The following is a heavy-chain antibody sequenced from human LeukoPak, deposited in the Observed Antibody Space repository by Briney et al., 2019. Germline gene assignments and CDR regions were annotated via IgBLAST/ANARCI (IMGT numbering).Heavy chain of an antibody. CDR1: GGSISSSSYY. CDR2: IYHSGST. Sequence: PSETLSLTCTVSGGSISSSSYYWGWIRQPPGKGLEWIGSIYHSGSTYYNPSLKSRVTISVDTSKNQFSLKLSSVTAADTAVYYCARGPPLWFGELHFDYWGQGTLVTVSS. CDR3: ARGPPLWFGELHFDY. J-gene: IGHJ4*02. D-gene: IGHD3-10*01. V-gene: IGHV4-39*07.